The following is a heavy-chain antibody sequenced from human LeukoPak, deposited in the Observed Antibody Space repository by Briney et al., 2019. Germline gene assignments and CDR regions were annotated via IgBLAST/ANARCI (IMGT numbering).Heavy chain of an antibody. CDR2: ISGSGGST. D-gene: IGHD2-15*01. V-gene: IGHV3-23*01. CDR1: GFTFSSYA. Sequence: GGSLRLSCAASGFTFSSYAMSWVRLAPGKGLEWVSAISGSGGSTYYADSVKGRFTISRDNSKNTLYLQMNSLRSEDTAVYYCAKDTLVVVNRPDEDYWGQGTLVTVSS. J-gene: IGHJ4*02. CDR3: AKDTLVVVNRPDEDY.